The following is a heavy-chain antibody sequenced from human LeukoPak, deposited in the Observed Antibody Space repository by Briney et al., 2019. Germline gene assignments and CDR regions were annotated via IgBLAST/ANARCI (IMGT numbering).Heavy chain of an antibody. CDR2: IYYSGST. V-gene: IGHV4-59*01. J-gene: IGHJ4*02. Sequence: PSETLSLTCTVSGGSISSYYWSWIRQPPGKGLEWIGYIYYSGSTNYNPSLKSRVTISVDTSKNQFSLKLSSVTAADTAVYYCARTDSYYDTSDYWHYYFDYWGQGTLVTVSS. CDR1: GGSISSYY. D-gene: IGHD3-22*01. CDR3: ARTDSYYDTSDYWHYYFDY.